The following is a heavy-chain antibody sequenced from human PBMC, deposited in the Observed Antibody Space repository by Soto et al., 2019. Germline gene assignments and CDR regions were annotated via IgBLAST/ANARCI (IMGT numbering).Heavy chain of an antibody. V-gene: IGHV4-4*07. CDR2: IYTGGST. CDR1: GGSISIYY. J-gene: IGHJ4*02. CDR3: AREVGDGYNYRTFDY. D-gene: IGHD5-12*01. Sequence: SETLSLTCNVCGGSISIYYWSWIWQPAGKGLEWIGRIYTGGSTNYNPSLKSRVTMSVDTSKNQFSLKLSSVTAADTAVYYCAREVGDGYNYRTFDYWGQGTLVTVSS.